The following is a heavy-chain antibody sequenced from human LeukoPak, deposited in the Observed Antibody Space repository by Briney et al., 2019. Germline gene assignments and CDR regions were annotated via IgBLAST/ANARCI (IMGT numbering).Heavy chain of an antibody. V-gene: IGHV4-4*07. D-gene: IGHD3-22*01. Sequence: SETLSLTCTVSGGSISSYYWSWIRQPAGKGLEWIGRIYTSGSTNYNPSLKSRVTISVDKSKSQFSLKLSSVTAADTAVYYCARDRGYYDSPYYFDYWGQGTLVTVSS. J-gene: IGHJ4*02. CDR3: ARDRGYYDSPYYFDY. CDR2: IYTSGST. CDR1: GGSISSYY.